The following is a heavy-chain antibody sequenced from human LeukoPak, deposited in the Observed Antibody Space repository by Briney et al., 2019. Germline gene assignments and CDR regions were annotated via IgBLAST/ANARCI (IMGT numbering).Heavy chain of an antibody. CDR3: SIDPTYYLRYGYFDY. V-gene: IGHV3-21*01. CDR1: GFTLSSSA. J-gene: IGHJ4*02. Sequence: GGSLRLSCSASGFTLSSSAMNWVRQAPGKGLEWVSSINNVGSHIYYAGSVKGRFTISRDNTKNSLYLQMNSLRAEDTAVYYCSIDPTYYLRYGYFDYWGQGALVTVSS. CDR2: INNVGSHI. D-gene: IGHD1-26*01.